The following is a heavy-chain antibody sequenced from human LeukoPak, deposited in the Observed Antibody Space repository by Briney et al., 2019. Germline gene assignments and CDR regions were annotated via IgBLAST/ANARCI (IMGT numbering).Heavy chain of an antibody. Sequence: GGSLRLSCAASGFTVSSNYMSWVRQAPGKGLEWVSYISSSGSTIYYADSVKGRFTISRDNAKNSLYLQMNSLRAEDTAVYYCARDSLLSLDYWGQGTLVTVSS. V-gene: IGHV3-11*04. D-gene: IGHD1-26*01. CDR1: GFTVSSNY. J-gene: IGHJ4*02. CDR2: ISSSGSTI. CDR3: ARDSLLSLDY.